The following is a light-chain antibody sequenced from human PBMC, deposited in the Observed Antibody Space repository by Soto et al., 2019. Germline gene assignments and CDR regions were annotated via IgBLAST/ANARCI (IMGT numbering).Light chain of an antibody. CDR1: QSISSY. CDR2: AAS. V-gene: IGKV1-39*01. J-gene: IGKJ3*01. CDR3: QQSYSTPPST. Sequence: DTQMTQSPSSLSASVGDRVTITCRASQSISSYLNWYQQQPGKAPKLLIYAASSLQSGVPSRFSGSGSGTDFTLTISSLQPEDFATYYCQQSYSTPPSTFGPGTKVDIK.